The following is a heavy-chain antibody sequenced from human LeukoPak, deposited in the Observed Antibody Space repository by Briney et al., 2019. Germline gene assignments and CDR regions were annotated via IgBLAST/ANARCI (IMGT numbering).Heavy chain of an antibody. CDR1: GGSISSYH. D-gene: IGHD3-10*01. CDR3: ARTRPGGRPIIDSLDS. J-gene: IGHJ4*02. CDR2: INNSGST. Sequence: SETLSLTCTVSGGSISSYHWNWIRQPPGKGLEWIGYINNSGSTKYNPSLKSRVTISLDTPKNQLSLKLSSVTAADTAVYFCARTRPGGRPIIDSLDSWGQGTLVTVSS. V-gene: IGHV4-59*08.